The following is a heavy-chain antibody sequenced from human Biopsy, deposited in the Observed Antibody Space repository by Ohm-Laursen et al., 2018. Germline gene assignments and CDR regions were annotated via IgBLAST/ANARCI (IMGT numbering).Heavy chain of an antibody. CDR3: AKDALSTVTYAFDM. D-gene: IGHD4-17*01. Sequence: SLRLSCAASGFSFYDFAMHWVRQSPGKGLEWVAGIDWNSRNINYGDSVKGRFSVSRDNAKNSLYLQMNSLRGEDTALYYCAKDALSTVTYAFDMWGQGTMVTV. J-gene: IGHJ3*02. V-gene: IGHV3-9*01. CDR1: GFSFYDFA. CDR2: IDWNSRNI.